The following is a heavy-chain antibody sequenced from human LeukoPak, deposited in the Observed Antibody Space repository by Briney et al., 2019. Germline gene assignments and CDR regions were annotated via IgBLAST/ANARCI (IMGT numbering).Heavy chain of an antibody. CDR2: ISSSSSYI. J-gene: IGHJ4*02. V-gene: IGHV3-21*01. CDR3: ARYSGNPASFEY. CDR1: GFTFSSYS. Sequence: PGGSLRLSCAASGFTFSSYSMNWVRQAPGKGLEWVSSISSSSSYIYYADSVKGRFTISRDNAKNSLYLQMNSLRAEDTGVYYCARYSGNPASFEYWGQGTLVTVSS. D-gene: IGHD1-26*01.